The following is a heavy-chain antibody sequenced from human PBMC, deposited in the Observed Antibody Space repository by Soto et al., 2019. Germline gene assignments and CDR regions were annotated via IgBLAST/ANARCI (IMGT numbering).Heavy chain of an antibody. J-gene: IGHJ5*02. CDR3: ARVAMVRGVNWFDP. D-gene: IGHD3-10*01. CDR2: IIPIFGTA. CDR1: GGTFSSYA. Sequence: GASVKVSCKASGGTFSSYAISWVRQAPGQGLEWMGGIIPIFGTANYAQKFQGRVTITAGESTSTAYMELSSLRSEDTAVYYCARVAMVRGVNWFDPWGQGTLVTVSS. V-gene: IGHV1-69*13.